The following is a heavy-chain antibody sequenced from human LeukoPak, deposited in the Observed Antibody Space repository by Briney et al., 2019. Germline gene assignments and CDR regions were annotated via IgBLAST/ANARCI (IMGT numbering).Heavy chain of an antibody. V-gene: IGHV5-51*01. J-gene: IGHJ4*02. Sequence: NLGESLKISCKGSGYSFTTYWIGWVRQMPGKGLEWMGVIWPDDSETRYTPSFRGQVTISADKSTSTANLQWRSLKTSDTAMYYCARQFRLGAVFDYWGQGTLVTVSS. D-gene: IGHD3-9*01. CDR1: GYSFTTYW. CDR3: ARQFRLGAVFDY. CDR2: IWPDDSET.